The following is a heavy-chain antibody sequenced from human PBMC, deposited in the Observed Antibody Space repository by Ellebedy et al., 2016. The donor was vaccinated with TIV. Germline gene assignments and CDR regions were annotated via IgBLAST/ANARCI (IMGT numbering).Heavy chain of an antibody. CDR2: ISGSGGST. J-gene: IGHJ4*02. V-gene: IGHV3-23*01. D-gene: IGHD6-6*01. Sequence: GGSLRLSCAASGFTFSTYPMTWVRRAPGKGLEWVSAISGSGGSTYYADSVKGRFTISRDNSKNTLYLQMNSLTAEDTAVYYCAKGMYSSSPDDYWGQGTLVTVSS. CDR1: GFTFSTYP. CDR3: AKGMYSSSPDDY.